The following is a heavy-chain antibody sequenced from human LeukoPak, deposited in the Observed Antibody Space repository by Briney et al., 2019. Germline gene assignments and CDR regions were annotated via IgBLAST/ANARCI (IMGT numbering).Heavy chain of an antibody. Sequence: SVKVSCKASGGTFSSYAISWVRQAPGQGLEWMGRIIPIFGTANYAQKFQGRVTITADKSTSTAYMELSSLRSEDTAVYSCARDRNTMIVVVTPGAFDIWGQGTMVTVSS. J-gene: IGHJ3*02. V-gene: IGHV1-69*06. CDR1: GGTFSSYA. CDR3: ARDRNTMIVVVTPGAFDI. D-gene: IGHD3-22*01. CDR2: IIPIFGTA.